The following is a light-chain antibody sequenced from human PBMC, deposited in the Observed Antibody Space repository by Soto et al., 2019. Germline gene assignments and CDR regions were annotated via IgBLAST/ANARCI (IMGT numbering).Light chain of an antibody. CDR3: QXYXSSLSGWV. J-gene: IGLJ3*02. V-gene: IGLV1-40*01. CDR1: SSNIGAAYD. CDR2: GNN. Sequence: QSVLTQPPSVSGAPGQKVTISCTRSSSNIGAAYDVHWYQHLPGTAPKLLIYGNNNRPSGVPDRFSGSKSGTSASLAITGXQXXXXXXXXCQXYXSSLSGWVFGGGTKLTV.